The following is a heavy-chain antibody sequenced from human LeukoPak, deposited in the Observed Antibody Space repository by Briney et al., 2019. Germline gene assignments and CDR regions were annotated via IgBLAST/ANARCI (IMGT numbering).Heavy chain of an antibody. CDR3: ARDFKNAGDDAFDI. Sequence: RLSCXXSGFTXSDYYMSWIRQAPGKGLEWVSYISSSGSTIYYADSVKGRFTISRDNAKNSLYLQMNSLRAEDTAVYYCARDFKNAGDDAFDIWGQGTMVTVSS. V-gene: IGHV3-11*01. CDR2: ISSSGSTI. J-gene: IGHJ3*02. CDR1: GFTXSDYY. D-gene: IGHD7-27*01.